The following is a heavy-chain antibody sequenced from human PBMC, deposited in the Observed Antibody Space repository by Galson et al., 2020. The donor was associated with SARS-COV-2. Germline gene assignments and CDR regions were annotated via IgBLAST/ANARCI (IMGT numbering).Heavy chain of an antibody. CDR1: GFPFDSYS. V-gene: IGHV3-21*01. CDR3: AREASWAMFAMDV. Sequence: GGSLRLSCEVSGFPFDSYSMTWVRQAPGKGLEWVSSISSGRDYIYTADSVKGRFTISRDNANNSLYLQMNSLRAEDTAVYYCAREASWAMFAMDVWGQGTTVTVSS. CDR2: ISSGRDYI. J-gene: IGHJ6*02. D-gene: IGHD3-10*02.